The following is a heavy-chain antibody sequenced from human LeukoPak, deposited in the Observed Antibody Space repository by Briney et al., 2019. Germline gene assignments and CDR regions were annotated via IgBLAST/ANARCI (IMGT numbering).Heavy chain of an antibody. CDR2: INPNSGGT. Sequence: GASVKVSSTASGYTFPGYYMNWVGQAPGQGLEWMGWINPNSGGTNYAQKFQGRVTMTRDTSISTAYMELSRLRSDDTAVYYCESRLIISDSIISYHVMQVGGRETTVTVSS. CDR3: ESRLIISDSIISYHVMQV. CDR1: GYTFPGYY. V-gene: IGHV1-2*02. D-gene: IGHD3-10*02. J-gene: IGHJ6*02.